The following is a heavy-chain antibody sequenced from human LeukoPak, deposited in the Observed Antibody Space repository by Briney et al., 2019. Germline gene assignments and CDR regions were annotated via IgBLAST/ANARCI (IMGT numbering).Heavy chain of an antibody. CDR1: GFTFSSYS. D-gene: IGHD6-13*01. CDR3: ARAKRQQLVLGNWFDP. J-gene: IGHJ5*02. CDR2: ISSTSTYI. Sequence: GGSLRLSCAASGFTFSSYSMDWVRQAPGKGLEWVSSISSTSTYIYYADSVKGRFTISRDNAKNSLYLQMNSLRAEDTAVSYCARAKRQQLVLGNWFDPWGQGTLVTVSS. V-gene: IGHV3-21*01.